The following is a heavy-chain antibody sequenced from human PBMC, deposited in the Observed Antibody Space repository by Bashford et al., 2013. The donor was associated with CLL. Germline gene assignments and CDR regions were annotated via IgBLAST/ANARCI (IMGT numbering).Heavy chain of an antibody. D-gene: IGHD3-22*01. CDR1: GFTFSSYW. V-gene: IGHV3-74*01. Sequence: GSLRLSCAASGFTFSSYWMHWVRQAPGKGLVWVSRINSDGSSTSYADSVKGRFTISRDNAKNTLYLQMNSLRAEDTAVYYCARGYYYDSSGYFPFDYWGQGTLVTVSS. CDR2: INSDGSST. CDR3: ARGYYYDSSGYFPFDY. J-gene: IGHJ4*02.